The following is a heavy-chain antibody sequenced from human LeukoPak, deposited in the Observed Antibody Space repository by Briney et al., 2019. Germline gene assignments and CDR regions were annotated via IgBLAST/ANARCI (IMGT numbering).Heavy chain of an antibody. J-gene: IGHJ4*02. CDR2: INRDGSVQ. V-gene: IGHV3-7*01. CDR1: GFTFTRYW. D-gene: IGHD4-11*01. Sequence: GGSLRLSCAASGFTFTRYWMSWVRQAPGKGLEWVANINRDGSVQTYLDSVKGRFTISRDNARKSLYLQMNSLRAEDTAAYYCAREVVSNDLDSWGQGTLVTVSS. CDR3: AREVVSNDLDS.